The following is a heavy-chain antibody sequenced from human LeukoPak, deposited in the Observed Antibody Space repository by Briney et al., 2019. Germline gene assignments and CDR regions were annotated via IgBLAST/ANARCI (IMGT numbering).Heavy chain of an antibody. CDR3: AREVYGDYASPGD. V-gene: IGHV1-69*05. Sequence: SVKVSCKASGGTFSSYAISWVRQAPGQGLEWMGGIIPIFGTANYAQKFQGRVTITTDESTSTAYMELSSLRSEDTAVYHCAREVYGDYASPGDWGQGTLVTVSS. CDR1: GGTFSSYA. J-gene: IGHJ4*02. CDR2: IIPIFGTA. D-gene: IGHD4-17*01.